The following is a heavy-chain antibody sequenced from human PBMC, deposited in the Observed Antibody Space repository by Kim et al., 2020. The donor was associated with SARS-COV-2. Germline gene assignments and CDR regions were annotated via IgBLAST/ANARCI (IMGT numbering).Heavy chain of an antibody. J-gene: IGHJ4*02. CDR2: ITPFNGNT. D-gene: IGHD3-22*01. CDR3: ARSRSGSNPYPVDY. Sequence: SVKVSCKASGYTFTYRYLHWVRQAPGQALEWMGWITPFNGNTNYAQKFQDRVTITRDRSMSTAYMELSSLRSEDTAMYYCARSRSGSNPYPVDYWGQGTLVTVSS. V-gene: IGHV1-45*02. CDR1: GYTFTYRY.